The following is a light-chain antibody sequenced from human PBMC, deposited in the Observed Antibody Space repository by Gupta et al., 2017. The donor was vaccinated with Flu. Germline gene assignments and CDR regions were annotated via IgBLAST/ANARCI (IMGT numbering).Light chain of an antibody. V-gene: IGKV3-11*01. Sequence: ATLSLSPGERATLSCRASQSVSRDLAWYQHKSGQAPRLLIYDASNRATGIPARFSGSGSGTDFTLTISSLEPEDFAVYYCQQRSNWPPFTFGQGTRLEIK. CDR2: DAS. CDR1: QSVSRD. J-gene: IGKJ5*01. CDR3: QQRSNWPPFT.